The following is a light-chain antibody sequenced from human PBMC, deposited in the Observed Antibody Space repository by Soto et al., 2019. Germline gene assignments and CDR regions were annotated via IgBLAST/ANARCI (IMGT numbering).Light chain of an antibody. CDR3: QQYYSTPPT. Sequence: DIVMTQSPDSLAVSLGERATINCKSSQSVLYSSNNKNYLAWYQQKPGPPPKLLIYWASTRESGVPDRSSGRGSVTDFTLTISSLQAEDVAVYYCQQYYSTPPTFGQGTKVEIK. CDR1: QSVLYSSNNKNY. CDR2: WAS. V-gene: IGKV4-1*01. J-gene: IGKJ1*01.